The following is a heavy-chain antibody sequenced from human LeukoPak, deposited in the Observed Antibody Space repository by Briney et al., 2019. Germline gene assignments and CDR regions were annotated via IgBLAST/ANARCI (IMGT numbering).Heavy chain of an antibody. CDR1: GYSFTNYW. CDR2: IYPGDSDT. V-gene: IGHV5-51*01. Sequence: GESLKSSCKGSGYSFTNYWIAWVRQMPGKGLEWMGIIYPGDSDTRYSPSFQGQVTISADKSISTAYLQWSSLKASDTAIYYCARSGSYFLPLDYWGQGTLVTVSS. CDR3: ARSGSYFLPLDY. D-gene: IGHD1-26*01. J-gene: IGHJ4*02.